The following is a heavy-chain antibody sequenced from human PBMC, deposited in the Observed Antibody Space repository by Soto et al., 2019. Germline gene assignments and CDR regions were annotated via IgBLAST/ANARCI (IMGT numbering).Heavy chain of an antibody. D-gene: IGHD3-3*01. CDR1: GGTFSSYT. CDR2: IIPILGIA. CDR3: AGQLYDFWSGPVNDAFDI. Sequence: GASVKVSCKASGGTFSSYTISWVRQAPGQGLEWMGRIIPILGIANYAQKFQGRVTITADKSTSTAYIELSSLRSEDTAVYYCAGQLYDFWSGPVNDAFDIWGQGTMVTVSS. V-gene: IGHV1-69*02. J-gene: IGHJ3*02.